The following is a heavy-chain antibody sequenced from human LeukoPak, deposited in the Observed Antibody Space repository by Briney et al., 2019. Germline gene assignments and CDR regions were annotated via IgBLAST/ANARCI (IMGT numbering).Heavy chain of an antibody. CDR1: GFTFSNYG. V-gene: IGHV3-7*01. CDR3: ATLNGPLFEY. J-gene: IGHJ4*02. CDR2: IHQHGNEK. Sequence: GGSVRLSCAASGFTFSNYGMSWVRQAPGKGLEWVASIHQHGNEKYFVDSVRGRFTISRDNAKNSLYLQMSSLRAEDTAVYYCATLNGPLFEYWGQGTLVTVSS. D-gene: IGHD2-8*01.